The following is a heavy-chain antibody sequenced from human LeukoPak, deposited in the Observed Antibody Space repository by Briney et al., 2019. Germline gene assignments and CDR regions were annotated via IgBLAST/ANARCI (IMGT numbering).Heavy chain of an antibody. CDR1: GFTFDDYA. V-gene: IGHV3-9*01. J-gene: IGHJ2*01. CDR3: AKRPREGWYFDL. Sequence: GGSLRLSCVASGFTFDDYAMHWVRQIPGKGLEWVSGISGKRTVIIYAPSVKGRFTNSRDKANNFLYLQMNSLTTEDTALYYCAKRPREGWYFDLWGRGTLVTVSS. D-gene: IGHD5-24*01. CDR2: ISGKRTVI.